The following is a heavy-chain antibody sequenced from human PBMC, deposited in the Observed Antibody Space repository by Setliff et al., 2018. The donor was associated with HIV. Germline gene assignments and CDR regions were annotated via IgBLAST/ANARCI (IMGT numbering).Heavy chain of an antibody. D-gene: IGHD3-22*01. CDR3: ASSRPPDDSCGYLDH. CDR2: IKQDGSEK. J-gene: IGHJ4*01. Sequence: PGGSLRLSCAASGFIFSSYWMSWVRQAPGKGLEWVANIKQDGSEKYYVDSVKGRFTISRDNAKNYLFLQINSLRLDDTAVYYCASSRPPDDSCGYLDHWGQGTLVTVSS. CDR1: GFIFSSYW. V-gene: IGHV3-7*03.